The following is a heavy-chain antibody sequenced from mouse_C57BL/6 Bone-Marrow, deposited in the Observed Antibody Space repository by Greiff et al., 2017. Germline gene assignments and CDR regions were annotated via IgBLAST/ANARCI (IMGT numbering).Heavy chain of an antibody. CDR3: AREWELGLYYFDY. D-gene: IGHD4-1*01. CDR1: GYTFTDHT. CDR2: IYPRDGST. Sequence: VQLQQSDAELVKPGASVKISCKASGYTFTDHTIHWMKQRPEQGLEWIGYIYPRDGSTKYNEKFKGKATLTADKSSSTAYMQLNSLTSEDSAVYFCAREWELGLYYFDYWGQGTTLTVSS. J-gene: IGHJ2*01. V-gene: IGHV1-78*01.